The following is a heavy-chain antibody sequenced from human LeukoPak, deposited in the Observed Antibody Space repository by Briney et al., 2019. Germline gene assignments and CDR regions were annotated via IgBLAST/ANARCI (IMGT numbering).Heavy chain of an antibody. Sequence: PGRSLRLSCAASGFTFSSCGMHWVRQAPGKGLEWVAVISYDGSNKYYADSVKGRFTISRDNSKNTLYLQLNSLRAEDTAVYYCARGVVYGDYEDYWGQGTLVSVSS. CDR3: ARGVVYGDYEDY. V-gene: IGHV3-30*03. CDR1: GFTFSSCG. J-gene: IGHJ4*02. D-gene: IGHD4-17*01. CDR2: ISYDGSNK.